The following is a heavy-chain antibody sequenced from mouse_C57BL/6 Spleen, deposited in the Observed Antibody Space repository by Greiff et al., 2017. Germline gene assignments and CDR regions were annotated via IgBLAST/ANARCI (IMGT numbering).Heavy chain of an antibody. V-gene: IGHV1-72*01. CDR1: GYTFTSYW. D-gene: IGHD2-5*01. Sequence: VQLQQPGAELVKPGASVKLSCKASGYTFTSYWMHWVKQRPGRGLEWIGRIDPNSGGTKYNEKFKSKATLTVDKPSSTADMQLSSLTSEDSPVYYCARRAYYSNSFDYWGQGTTLTVSS. CDR3: ARRAYYSNSFDY. J-gene: IGHJ2*01. CDR2: IDPNSGGT.